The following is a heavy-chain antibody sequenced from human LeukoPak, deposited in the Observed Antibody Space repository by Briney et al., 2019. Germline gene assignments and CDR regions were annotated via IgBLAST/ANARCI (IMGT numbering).Heavy chain of an antibody. D-gene: IGHD5-18*01. CDR2: ITGSAKST. J-gene: IGHJ4*02. Sequence: GGSLRLSCEASGFTFASHAMGWVRQAPGKGLEWVSSITGSAKSTYYADSVKGRATISRDNSRNTVDLQLTSLRVEDTATYYCTKEGRQLVCAHWGQGTLVTVSS. V-gene: IGHV3-23*01. CDR1: GFTFASHA. CDR3: TKEGRQLVCAH.